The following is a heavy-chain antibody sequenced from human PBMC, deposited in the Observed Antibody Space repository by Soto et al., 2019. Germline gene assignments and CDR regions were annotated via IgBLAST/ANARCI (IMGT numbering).Heavy chain of an antibody. V-gene: IGHV1-2*04. D-gene: IGHD6-13*01. CDR3: ARDANSSWYDRPDYYYYGMDV. CDR2: INPNSGGT. Sequence: ASVKVSCKASGYTFTGYYMHWVRQAPEQGLEWMGWINPNSGGTNYAQKFQGWVTMTRDTSISTAYMELSRLRSDDTAVYYCARDANSSWYDRPDYYYYGMDVWGQGTTVTAP. J-gene: IGHJ6*02. CDR1: GYTFTGYY.